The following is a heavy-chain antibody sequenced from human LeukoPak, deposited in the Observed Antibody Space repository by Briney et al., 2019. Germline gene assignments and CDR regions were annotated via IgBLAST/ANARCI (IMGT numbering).Heavy chain of an antibody. J-gene: IGHJ4*02. CDR1: GFSFSSYW. V-gene: IGHV3-7*01. Sequence: GGSLRLSCAASGFSFSSYWMAWVRQAPGKGLEWVANIRYDGSLKFYGGSVKGRFTISRDNTKNSLYLEMNSLRVDDTALYFCASSHDSSGNDWGQGTMVTVSS. D-gene: IGHD3-22*01. CDR2: IRYDGSLK. CDR3: ASSHDSSGND.